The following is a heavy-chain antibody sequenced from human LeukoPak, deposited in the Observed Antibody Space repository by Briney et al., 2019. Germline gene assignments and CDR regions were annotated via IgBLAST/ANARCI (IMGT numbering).Heavy chain of an antibody. CDR1: GFTSSDYY. CDR3: ATTRYSSASYSVY. CDR2: SSSGGSAI. V-gene: IGHV3-11*04. D-gene: IGHD6-19*01. J-gene: IGHJ4*02. Sequence: GGSLRLSCAASGFTSSDYYTSWIRQAPGKGLEWVSYSSSGGSAIYYADSVKGRFTISRDNAKNSVYLQMNSLRAEDTAVYYCATTRYSSASYSVYWGQGTLVTVSS.